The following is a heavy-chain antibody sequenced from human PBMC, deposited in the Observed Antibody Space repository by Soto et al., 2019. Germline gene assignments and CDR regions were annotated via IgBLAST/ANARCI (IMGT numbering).Heavy chain of an antibody. J-gene: IGHJ6*02. CDR2: IYYSGST. CDR3: ARDPLWVDYYGMDV. Sequence: PSQTLSXTCTVSGGSISSVDYYWSWXRQPPGKGLEWIGYIYYSGSTYYNPSLKSRVTISVDTSKNQFSLKLSSVTAADTAVYYCARDPLWVDYYGMDVWGQGTTVTVSS. CDR1: GGSISSVDYY. V-gene: IGHV4-30-4*01. D-gene: IGHD3-10*01.